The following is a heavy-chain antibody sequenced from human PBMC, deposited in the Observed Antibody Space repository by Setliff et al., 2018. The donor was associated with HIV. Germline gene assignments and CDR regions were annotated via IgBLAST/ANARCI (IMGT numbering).Heavy chain of an antibody. CDR1: GDSFSTSSYF. V-gene: IGHV4-39*02. Sequence: PSETLSLTCSVSGDSFSTSSYFWGWVRQSPGKGLEWIANIYYTGFTYCNPSLKSRVTISIDKSKSQFSLNLTSVTASDTAVYYCAREGRGDPSLATTRLDYWGQGELVTVSS. CDR3: AREGRGDPSLATTRLDY. CDR2: IYYTGFT. J-gene: IGHJ4*02. D-gene: IGHD1-1*01.